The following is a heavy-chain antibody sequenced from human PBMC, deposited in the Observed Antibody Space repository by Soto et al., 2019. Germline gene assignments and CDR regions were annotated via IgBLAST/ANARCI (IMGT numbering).Heavy chain of an antibody. CDR3: AKDSDTTYGGNFDY. Sequence: GGSLRLSCAASGFTFISYAMNWVRQAPGKGLEWVSAVSGSGGSTHYADSVKGWFTIFRDNSKNTLYLQMNSLRAEDTAIYYCAKDSDTTYGGNFDYWGHGALVTVSS. D-gene: IGHD2-15*01. CDR2: VSGSGGST. CDR1: GFTFISYA. J-gene: IGHJ4*01. V-gene: IGHV3-23*01.